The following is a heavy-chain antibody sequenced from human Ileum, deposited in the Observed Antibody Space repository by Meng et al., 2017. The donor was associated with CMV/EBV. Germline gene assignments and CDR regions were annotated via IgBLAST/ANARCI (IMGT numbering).Heavy chain of an antibody. V-gene: IGHV4-59*01. CDR2: VYYSGSN. D-gene: IGHD6-6*01. CDR3: ARLEKLVLAY. J-gene: IGHJ4*02. Sequence: SETLSLTCSVSGGSISPYYWNWIRQPPGKGLEWIGYVYYSGSNNYNPSLKSRVTRSVDTSKNQFSLKLSSVTAADSAVYYCARLEKLVLAYWGQGALVTVSS. CDR1: GGSISPYY.